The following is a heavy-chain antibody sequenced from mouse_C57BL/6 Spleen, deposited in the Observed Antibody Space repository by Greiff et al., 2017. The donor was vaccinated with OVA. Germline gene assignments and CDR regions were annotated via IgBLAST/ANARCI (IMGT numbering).Heavy chain of an antibody. D-gene: IGHD4-1*01. CDR3: ARGKNWDGFAY. J-gene: IGHJ3*01. CDR1: GYTFTSYW. V-gene: IGHV1-69*01. Sequence: QVQLQQPGAELVMPGASVKLSCKASGYTFTSYWMHWVKQRPGQGLEWIGEIDPSDSYTNYNQKFKGKSTLTVDKSSSTAYMQLSSLTSEDSAVYYCARGKNWDGFAYWGQGTLVTVFA. CDR2: IDPSDSYT.